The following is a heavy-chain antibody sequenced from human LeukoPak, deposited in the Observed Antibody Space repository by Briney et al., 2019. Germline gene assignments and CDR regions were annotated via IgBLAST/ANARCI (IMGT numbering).Heavy chain of an antibody. D-gene: IGHD5-18*01. CDR3: ARRGYPSRCYYYYMDV. Sequence: PSETLSLTCAVYGGSFSGYYWSWIRQPPGKGLEWIGEINHSGSTNYNPSLKSRVTISVDTSKNQFSLKLSSVTAADTAVYYCARRGYPSRCYYYYMDVWGKGTTVTVSS. CDR2: INHSGST. J-gene: IGHJ6*03. CDR1: GGSFSGYY. V-gene: IGHV4-34*01.